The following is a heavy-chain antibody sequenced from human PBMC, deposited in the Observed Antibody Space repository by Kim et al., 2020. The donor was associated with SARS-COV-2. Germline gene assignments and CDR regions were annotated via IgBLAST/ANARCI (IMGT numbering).Heavy chain of an antibody. CDR2: ISGSGGST. D-gene: IGHD3-22*01. V-gene: IGHV3-23*01. CDR3: AKEXXXVVTNFAY. CDR1: GFTFSSYA. Sequence: GGSLRLSCAASGFTFSSYAMSWVRQAPGKGLEWVSTISGSGGSTYYADSVKGRFTXSRDNSKNTLXXQMNSLRAEDAAVYXCAKEXXXVVTNFAYWGQGTXXTVSS. J-gene: IGHJ4*02.